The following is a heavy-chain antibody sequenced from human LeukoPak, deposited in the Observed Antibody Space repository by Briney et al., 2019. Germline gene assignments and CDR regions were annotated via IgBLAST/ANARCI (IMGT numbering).Heavy chain of an antibody. V-gene: IGHV3-20*04. CDR2: INWNGGST. Sequence: PGGSLRLSCAVSGFTFSSYGMHWVRQAPGKGLEWVSGINWNGGSTGYADSVKGRFTISRDNAKNSLYLQMNSLRAEDTAVYYCARVILERPSSSFDYWGQGTLVTVSS. CDR3: ARVILERPSSSFDY. CDR1: GFTFSSYG. J-gene: IGHJ4*02.